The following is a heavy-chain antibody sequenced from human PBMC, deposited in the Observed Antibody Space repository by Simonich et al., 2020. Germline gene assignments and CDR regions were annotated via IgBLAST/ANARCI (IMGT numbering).Heavy chain of an antibody. Sequence: QVQLQESGPGLVKPSETLSLTCTGSGGSISSYYWSWIRQPPGKGREWIGYIYYRGSTTYNPSLKSRVTISVDTSKNQFSLKLSSVTAADTAVYYCARLPDYWGQGTLVTVSS. CDR3: ARLPDY. CDR1: GGSISSYY. CDR2: IYYRGST. J-gene: IGHJ4*02. V-gene: IGHV4-59*08.